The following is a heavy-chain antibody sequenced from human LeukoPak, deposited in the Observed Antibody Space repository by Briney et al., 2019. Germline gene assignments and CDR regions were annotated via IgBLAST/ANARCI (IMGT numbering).Heavy chain of an antibody. D-gene: IGHD4-17*01. CDR2: INQDGGQK. V-gene: IGHV3-7*01. CDR3: ATNTRAYAVLLAY. CDR1: GFTFSNDW. Sequence: GGSLRLSCAASGFTFSNDWMCWVRQAPGKGLEWVANINQDGGQKYYLDSVKGRFTISRDNADNSLYLQMDGLRAEDTAVYYCATNTRAYAVLLAYWGQGTLVTVSS. J-gene: IGHJ4*02.